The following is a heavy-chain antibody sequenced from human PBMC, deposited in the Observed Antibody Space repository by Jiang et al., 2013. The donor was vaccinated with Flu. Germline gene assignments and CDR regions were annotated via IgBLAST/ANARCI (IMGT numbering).Heavy chain of an antibody. Sequence: GAEVKKPGESLRISCKGSGYSFNGYWISWVRQMPGKGLEWMGRIDPSDSYTSYSPSFQGHVTMLVDKSISTAYLQWSSLKASDTAMYYCARIDDDTVVAPAAGPGGYYFYSMDVWGQGTTVTVSS. V-gene: IGHV5-10-1*01. CDR2: IDPSDSYT. CDR1: GYSFNGYW. D-gene: IGHD2-2*01. J-gene: IGHJ6*02. CDR3: ARIDDDTVVAPAAGPGGYYFYSMDV.